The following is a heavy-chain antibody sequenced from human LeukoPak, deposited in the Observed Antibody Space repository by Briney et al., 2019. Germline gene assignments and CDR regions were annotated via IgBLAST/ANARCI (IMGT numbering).Heavy chain of an antibody. V-gene: IGHV4-34*01. D-gene: IGHD6-13*01. Sequence: SETLSRTCAVYGGSFSGYYWSGIRQPPGKGLEWIGEINHSGSTNYNPSLKSRVTISVDTSKNQFSLKLSSVTAADTAVYYCARGGGSWYQDYWGQGTLVTVSS. CDR2: INHSGST. CDR1: GGSFSGYY. CDR3: ARGGGSWYQDY. J-gene: IGHJ4*02.